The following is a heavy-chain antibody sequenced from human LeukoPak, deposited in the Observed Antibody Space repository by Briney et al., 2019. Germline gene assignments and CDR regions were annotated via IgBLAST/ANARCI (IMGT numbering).Heavy chain of an antibody. D-gene: IGHD3-22*01. CDR3: ARDRYDSSGYYSSVFDY. V-gene: IGHV3-21*01. Sequence: KSGGSLRLSCAASGFTFSSYSMNWVRQAPGKGLEWVSSISSSSSYIYYADSVKGRFTISRDNAKSSLYLQMNSLRAEDTAVYYCARDRYDSSGYYSSVFDYWGQGALVTVSS. CDR1: GFTFSSYS. CDR2: ISSSSSYI. J-gene: IGHJ4*02.